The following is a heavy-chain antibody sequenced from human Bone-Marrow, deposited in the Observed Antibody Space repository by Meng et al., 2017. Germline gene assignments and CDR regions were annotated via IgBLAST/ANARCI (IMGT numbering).Heavy chain of an antibody. V-gene: IGHV1-18*01. J-gene: IGHJ4*02. CDR1: GYTFTSYG. CDR2: ISAYNGNT. CDR3: ARDEDISAAGKLFGDY. Sequence: ASVKVSCKASGYTFTSYGISWVRQAPGQGLEWMGWISAYNGNTNYAQKLQGRVTMTGDTSISTAYMELSGLRSDDTAMYYCARDEDISAAGKLFGDYWGQGTLVT. D-gene: IGHD6-13*01.